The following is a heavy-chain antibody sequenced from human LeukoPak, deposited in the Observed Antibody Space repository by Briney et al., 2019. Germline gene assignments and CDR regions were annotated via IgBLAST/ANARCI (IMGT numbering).Heavy chain of an antibody. D-gene: IGHD3-22*01. CDR1: GYTFTSYY. V-gene: IGHV1-46*01. J-gene: IGHJ4*02. CDR3: ARDRNYYDSSGYLPFDY. Sequence: ASVKVSCKASGYTFTSYYMHWVRQAPGQGLEWMGIINPSGGSTSYAQKLQGRVTMTRDTSTSTVYMELSSLRSEDTAVYYCARDRNYYDSSGYLPFDYWGQGTPVTVSS. CDR2: INPSGGST.